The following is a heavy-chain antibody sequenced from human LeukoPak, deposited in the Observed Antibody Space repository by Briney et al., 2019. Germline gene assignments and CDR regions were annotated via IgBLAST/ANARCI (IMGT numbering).Heavy chain of an antibody. CDR3: ARVVNRAAGTVNWFDP. CDR2: ISSSGSTI. Sequence: PGGSLRLSCAASGFTFSSYRMNWVRQAPGKGLEWVSYISSSGSTIYYADSVKGRFTISRDNAKNSLYLQMNSLRAEDTAVYYCARVVNRAAGTVNWFDPWGQGTLVTVSS. CDR1: GFTFSSYR. J-gene: IGHJ5*02. D-gene: IGHD6-13*01. V-gene: IGHV3-48*04.